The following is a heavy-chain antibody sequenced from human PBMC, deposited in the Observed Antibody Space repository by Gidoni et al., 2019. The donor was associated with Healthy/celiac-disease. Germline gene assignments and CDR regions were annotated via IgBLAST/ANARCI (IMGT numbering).Heavy chain of an antibody. D-gene: IGHD6-19*01. CDR3: AKRLGYSSGWYYFDY. CDR2: ISGSDGST. J-gene: IGHJ4*02. Sequence: EVQLLESGGGLVQPGGSLRLSCAASGFTFSSYAMNWVRQAPGKGLEWVSTISGSDGSTYYADSVKGRFTISRDSSKNTLYLQMNSLRAEDTAVYYCAKRLGYSSGWYYFDYWGQGTLVTVSS. CDR1: GFTFSSYA. V-gene: IGHV3-23*01.